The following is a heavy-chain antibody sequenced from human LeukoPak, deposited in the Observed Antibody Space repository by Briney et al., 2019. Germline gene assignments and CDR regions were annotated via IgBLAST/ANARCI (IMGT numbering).Heavy chain of an antibody. CDR1: GFTCSSYW. V-gene: IGHV3-7*01. CDR2: IKQDGSEK. CDR3: ARAAYYMDV. Sequence: GGSLRLSCAASGFTCSSYWMSWVRQAPGKGLEWVANIKQDGSEKYYVDSVKGRFTISRDNAKNSLYLQMNSLRAEDTAVYYCARAAYYMDVWGKGTTVTVSS. J-gene: IGHJ6*03.